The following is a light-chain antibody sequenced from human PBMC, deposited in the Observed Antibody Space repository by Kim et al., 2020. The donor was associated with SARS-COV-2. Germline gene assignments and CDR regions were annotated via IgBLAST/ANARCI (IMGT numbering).Light chain of an antibody. J-gene: IGLJ2*01. Sequence: NFILTQPHSVSESPGKTVTISCTRSSGSIDDNYVQWYQQRPGGVPTTVIYEDDQRPSGVSDRFSGSIDNSSNSASLTISGLSTEDEADYYCQSYNRDNVIFGGGTKVTVL. V-gene: IGLV6-57*04. CDR3: QSYNRDNVI. CDR1: SGSIDDNY. CDR2: EDD.